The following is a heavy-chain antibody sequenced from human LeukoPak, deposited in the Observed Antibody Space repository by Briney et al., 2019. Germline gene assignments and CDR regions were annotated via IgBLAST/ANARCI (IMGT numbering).Heavy chain of an antibody. D-gene: IGHD4-23*01. V-gene: IGHV3-48*03. CDR2: ISSSGSTI. CDR1: GFTFSSYA. Sequence: SGGSLRLSCAASGFTFSSYAMSWVRQAPGKGLEWVSYISSSGSTIYYADSVKGRFTISRDNAKNSLYLQMNSLRAEDTAVYYCAISDYGGNSDYFDYWGQGTLVTVSS. CDR3: AISDYGGNSDYFDY. J-gene: IGHJ4*02.